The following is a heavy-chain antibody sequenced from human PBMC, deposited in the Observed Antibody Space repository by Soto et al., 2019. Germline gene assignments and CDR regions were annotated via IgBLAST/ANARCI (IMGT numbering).Heavy chain of an antibody. V-gene: IGHV3-48*01. D-gene: IGHD1-26*01. CDR2: ISSSSSTI. Sequence: EVPLVESGGGLVQPGGSLRLSCAASGFTFSSYSMNWVRQAPGKGLEWVAYISSSSSTIYYADSVKGRFTISRDNAKNSLYLQMNSLRAEDTAVYYCASTSSGWGLLYYYWGQGTLVTVSS. CDR1: GFTFSSYS. J-gene: IGHJ4*02. CDR3: ASTSSGWGLLYYY.